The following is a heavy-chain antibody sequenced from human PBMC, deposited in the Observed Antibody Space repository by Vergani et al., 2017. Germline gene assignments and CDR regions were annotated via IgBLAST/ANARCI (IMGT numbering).Heavy chain of an antibody. CDR2: IHSSGTT. D-gene: IGHD3-10*01. CDR3: ARDSWTSELRGVYWFDT. CDR1: VGSITSGSFY. J-gene: IGHJ5*02. Sequence: QVQLHESGPGLVKPSQTLSLTCTVSVGSITSGSFYWSWIRQPAGKVLGWIGRIHSSGTTNYKPSLKSRITLSVDTSKNQLSLRMTSVTAADTAVYYCARDSWTSELRGVYWFDTWGQGTLVSVSS. V-gene: IGHV4-61*02.